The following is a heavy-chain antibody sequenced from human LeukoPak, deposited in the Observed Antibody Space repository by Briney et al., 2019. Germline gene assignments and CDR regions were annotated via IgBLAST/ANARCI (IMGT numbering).Heavy chain of an antibody. V-gene: IGHV1-69*13. Sequence: ASVKVSCKASGGTFSSYAISWVRQAPGQGLEWMGGIISIFGTANYAQKFRGRVTITADESTSTAYMELCSLRSEDTAVYYCARRITMVRGVTTDNWFDPWGQGTLVTVSS. CDR3: ARRITMVRGVTTDNWFDP. J-gene: IGHJ5*02. D-gene: IGHD3-10*01. CDR2: IISIFGTA. CDR1: GGTFSSYA.